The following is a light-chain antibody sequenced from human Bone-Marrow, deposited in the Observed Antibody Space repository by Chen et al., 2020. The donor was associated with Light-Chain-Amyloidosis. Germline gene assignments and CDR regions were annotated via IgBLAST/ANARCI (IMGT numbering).Light chain of an antibody. CDR3: AAWDDSLNDVV. CDR2: SNN. V-gene: IGLV1-44*01. Sequence: QAVLTQPPSASGTPGQRVTISCSGSSSNIGSNTVNWYQQLPGTAPKLLIYSNNQRPSGVPDRFSGSKSGTSASLAISGLQSEDEADYYCAAWDDSLNDVVFGGGTKLTVV. J-gene: IGLJ2*01. CDR1: SSNIGSNT.